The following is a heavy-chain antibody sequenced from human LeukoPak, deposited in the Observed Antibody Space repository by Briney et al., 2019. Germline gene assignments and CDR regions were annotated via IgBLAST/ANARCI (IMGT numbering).Heavy chain of an antibody. CDR3: ASGTYRLGDY. J-gene: IGHJ4*02. Sequence: GGSLRLSCAVSGITLSNYGMSWVRQAPGKGLEWVAGISGSGVDTHYAGSVNGRFRISRDNSANTLYLQMNSLREEDTALYYCASGTYRLGDYWGQGTQVAVSP. CDR1: GITLSNYG. V-gene: IGHV3-23*01. D-gene: IGHD3-10*01. CDR2: ISGSGVDT.